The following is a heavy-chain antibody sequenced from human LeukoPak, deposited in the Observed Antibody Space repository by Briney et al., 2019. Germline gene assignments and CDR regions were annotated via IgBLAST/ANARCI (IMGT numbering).Heavy chain of an antibody. D-gene: IGHD2-2*01. CDR1: GFTFGRYS. CDR2: ISSSSTYI. Sequence: PGGSLRLSCAASGFTFGRYSMNWVRQAPGKGLEWVSCISSSSTYIYYADSVKGRFTISRDNAKNSLYLQMNSLRAEDTAVYYCASLHDIVVIPDATIDYWGRGTLVTVSS. J-gene: IGHJ4*02. V-gene: IGHV3-21*01. CDR3: ASLHDIVVIPDATIDY.